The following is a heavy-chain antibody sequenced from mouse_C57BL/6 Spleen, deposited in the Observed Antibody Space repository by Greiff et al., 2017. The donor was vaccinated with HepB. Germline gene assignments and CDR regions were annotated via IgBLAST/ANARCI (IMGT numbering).Heavy chain of an antibody. Sequence: EVKLMESGGGLVKPGGSLKLSCAASGFTFSSYAMSWVRQTPEKRLEWVATISDGGSYTYYPDNVKGRYTISRDNAKNNLYLQMSHLTSEDTAMYYCARDRGYYGSSFLYYFDYWGQGTTLTVSS. D-gene: IGHD1-1*01. V-gene: IGHV5-4*01. CDR1: GFTFSSYA. J-gene: IGHJ2*01. CDR2: ISDGGSYT. CDR3: ARDRGYYGSSFLYYFDY.